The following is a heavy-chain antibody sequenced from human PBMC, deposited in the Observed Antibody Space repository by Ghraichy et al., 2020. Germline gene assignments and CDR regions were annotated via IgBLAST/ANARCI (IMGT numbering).Heavy chain of an antibody. V-gene: IGHV3-48*03. CDR3: ARSSGGYNAY. CDR2: ISSSGSTI. J-gene: IGHJ1*01. D-gene: IGHD1-26*01. CDR1: GFTFSNYE. Sequence: GESLNISCAASGFTFSNYEMNWVRQAPGKGLEWVSYISSSGSTIYYADSVKGRFTISRDNAKSSLHLQMNSLRAEDTAVYYCARSSGGYNAYWGQGTLVTVSS.